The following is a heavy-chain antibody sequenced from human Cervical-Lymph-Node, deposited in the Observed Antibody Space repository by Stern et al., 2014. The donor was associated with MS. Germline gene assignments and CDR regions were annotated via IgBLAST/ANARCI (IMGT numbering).Heavy chain of an antibody. J-gene: IGHJ4*02. CDR3: ARHQGGIAAY. Sequence: VQLVESGAEVKKPGSSVQVSCKASGDTFSNNDISWVRQAPGHGLEWLGGITTLFGTANNAQMCQGRVTFTSDESTSTIYMDLSSLRSENTAVYYCARHQGGIAAYWGQGTLVTVSS. CDR2: ITTLFGTA. D-gene: IGHD6-13*01. V-gene: IGHV1-69*01. CDR1: GDTFSNND.